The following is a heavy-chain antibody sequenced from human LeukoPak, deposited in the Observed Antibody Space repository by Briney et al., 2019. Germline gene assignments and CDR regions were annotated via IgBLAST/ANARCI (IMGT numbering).Heavy chain of an antibody. Sequence: ASLKVSCKASGYAFAEYYLNWMRQTPGQGLEWMGWISPYSGATHYAQIFQGRVTMTRDTSISTAYMEVSSLRSDDSAVYFCARTLTTATWDYWGQGTLVTVSS. V-gene: IGHV1-2*02. CDR1: GYAFAEYY. CDR3: ARTLTTATWDY. J-gene: IGHJ4*02. CDR2: ISPYSGAT. D-gene: IGHD4-17*01.